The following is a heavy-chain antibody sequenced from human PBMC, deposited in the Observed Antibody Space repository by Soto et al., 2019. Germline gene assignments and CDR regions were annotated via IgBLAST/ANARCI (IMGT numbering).Heavy chain of an antibody. J-gene: IGHJ3*02. CDR1: GGSISSGDYY. D-gene: IGHD2-21*02. Sequence: QVQLQESGPGLVKPSQTLSLTCTVSGGSISSGDYYWSWIRQPPGKGLEWIGYIYYSGSTYYNPSLKSRVTXXVXTXXTQFSLKLSSVTAADTAVYYCARGHCGGDCAAFDIWGQGTMVTVSS. CDR3: ARGHCGGDCAAFDI. V-gene: IGHV4-30-4*01. CDR2: IYYSGST.